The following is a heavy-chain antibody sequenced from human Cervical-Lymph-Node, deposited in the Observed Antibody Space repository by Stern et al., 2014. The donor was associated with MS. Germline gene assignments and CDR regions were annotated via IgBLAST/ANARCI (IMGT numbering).Heavy chain of an antibody. CDR1: GGSISGYY. J-gene: IGHJ3*02. Sequence: QVQLVQSGPGLVKPSETLSPTCTVSGGSISGYYWSWIRQSAGQGLEWIGRIHTSGSTNYTPSLQSRVTMSVDTSKNPFSLKLTSVTAADTAVYYCARGGVAKVASAFDIWGQGTMVTVSS. CDR3: ARGGVAKVASAFDI. V-gene: IGHV4-4*07. CDR2: IHTSGST. D-gene: IGHD3-16*01.